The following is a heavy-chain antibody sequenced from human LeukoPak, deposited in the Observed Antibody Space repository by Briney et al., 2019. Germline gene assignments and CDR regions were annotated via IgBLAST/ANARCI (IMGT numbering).Heavy chain of an antibody. Sequence: SETLSLTCAVYGGSFSGYYWSWIRQPPGMGLEWIGEINHSGSTDYNPSLKSRVTISVDTSKNQFSLKLSSVTAADTAVYCARARRDYGRSFDHWGQGTLVTVSS. D-gene: IGHD4-17*01. V-gene: IGHV4-34*01. CDR1: GGSFSGYY. CDR2: INHSGST. CDR3: ARARRDYGRSFDH. J-gene: IGHJ4*02.